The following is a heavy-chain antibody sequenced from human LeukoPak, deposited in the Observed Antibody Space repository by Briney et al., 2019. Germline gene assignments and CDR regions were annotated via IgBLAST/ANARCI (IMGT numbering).Heavy chain of an antibody. Sequence: SQTLSLTCAISGDSVSSNSATWNWIRQSPSRGLEWLGRTYYRSKWYNDYAVSVKSRITINPDTSKNQFSLQLNSVTPEDTAVYYCTRGAPVGSSREFDYWGQGTLVTVSS. CDR1: GDSVSSNSAT. D-gene: IGHD5-24*01. J-gene: IGHJ4*02. CDR2: TYYRSKWYN. CDR3: TRGAPVGSSREFDY. V-gene: IGHV6-1*01.